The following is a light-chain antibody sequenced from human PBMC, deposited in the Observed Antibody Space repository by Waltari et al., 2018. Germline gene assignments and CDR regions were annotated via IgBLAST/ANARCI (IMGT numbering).Light chain of an antibody. V-gene: IGKV3-20*01. CDR2: GAS. CDR3: QQYGSSILYT. CDR1: QSLTKRY. J-gene: IGKJ2*01. Sequence: VLTQSPDTLSLSPGERATVSCRASQSLTKRYLAWYQQKPGQAPRLLIYGASSRADGIPDRFSGSGSGTDFTLTISRLEPEDFAVYYCQQYGSSILYTFGQGTKLEIK.